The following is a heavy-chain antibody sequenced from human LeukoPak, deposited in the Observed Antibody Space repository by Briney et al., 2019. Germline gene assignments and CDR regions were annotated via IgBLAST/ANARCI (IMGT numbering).Heavy chain of an antibody. Sequence: SETLSLTCTVSGGSICSYYWSWMRQPPGKGLEWIGYIYYSGSTNYNPSLKSRVTISVDTSKNQFSLKLSSVTAADTAVYHCARASVPVAPLYYYYYMDVWGKGTTVTVSS. CDR2: IYYSGST. CDR3: ARASVPVAPLYYYYYMDV. J-gene: IGHJ6*03. CDR1: GGSICSYY. D-gene: IGHD2-15*01. V-gene: IGHV4-59*01.